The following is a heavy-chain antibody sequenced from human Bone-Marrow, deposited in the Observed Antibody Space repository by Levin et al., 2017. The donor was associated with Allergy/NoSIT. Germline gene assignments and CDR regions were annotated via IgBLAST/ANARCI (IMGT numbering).Heavy chain of an antibody. V-gene: IGHV1-24*01. CDR3: AKFSTGWYGDF. CDR2: FDPEDDKI. CDR1: GYSLTEVS. J-gene: IGHJ4*02. D-gene: IGHD6-19*01. Sequence: GGSLRLSCKVSGYSLTEVSIHWVRQAPGKGLEWMGGFDPEDDKIIYAQKVQGRVTMTQDSSTDTAYMELTSLRSEDTAVYYCAKFSTGWYGDFWGQGTLVTVSS.